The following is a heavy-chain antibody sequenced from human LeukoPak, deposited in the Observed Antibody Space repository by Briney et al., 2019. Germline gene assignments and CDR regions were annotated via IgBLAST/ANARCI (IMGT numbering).Heavy chain of an antibody. CDR3: AKADYYDSSGYYGY. D-gene: IGHD3-22*01. CDR1: GFTFSSYA. CDR2: ISGSGGST. Sequence: GGSLRLSCAASGFTFSSYAMSWVRQAPWKGLEWVSGISGSGGSTNYADSVKGRFTISRDNSKNTLYLQMNSLRAEDTAVYYCAKADYYDSSGYYGYWGQGTLVTVSS. V-gene: IGHV3-23*01. J-gene: IGHJ4*02.